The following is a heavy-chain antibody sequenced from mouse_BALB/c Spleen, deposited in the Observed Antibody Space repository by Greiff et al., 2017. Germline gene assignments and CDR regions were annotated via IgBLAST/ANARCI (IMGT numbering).Heavy chain of an antibody. CDR1: GYTFTSYT. CDR2: INPSSGYT. CDR3: ARRDPYYAMDY. D-gene: IGHD3-3*01. V-gene: IGHV1-4*01. Sequence: QVQLQQSGADLARPGASVKLSCTASGYTFTSYTMHWVQQRPGQGLEWIGYINPSSGYTNYNQKFKDKATFTADKSSSTAYMQLSSLTSEDSAVYYCARRDPYYAMDYWGQGTSVTVSS. J-gene: IGHJ4*01.